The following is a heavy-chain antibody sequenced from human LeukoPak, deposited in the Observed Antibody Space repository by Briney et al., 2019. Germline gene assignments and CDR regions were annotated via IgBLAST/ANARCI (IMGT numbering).Heavy chain of an antibody. CDR3: ARHYGP. Sequence: SETLSLTCAVYGGSFSGYYWSWIRQPPGKGLEWVGSIYDSGSTYYNPSLKSRVTISVDTSKNQFSLKLNSVTAADTAVYYCARHYGPWGQGTLVTVSS. J-gene: IGHJ5*02. CDR2: IYDSGST. V-gene: IGHV4-34*01. D-gene: IGHD3-16*01. CDR1: GGSFSGYY.